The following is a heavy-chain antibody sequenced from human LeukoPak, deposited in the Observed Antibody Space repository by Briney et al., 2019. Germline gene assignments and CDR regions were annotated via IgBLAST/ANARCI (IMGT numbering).Heavy chain of an antibody. V-gene: IGHV6-1*01. CDR2: TYYRSKWYN. D-gene: IGHD1-1*01. Sequence: SQTLLLTCAISGDSVSSNSAAWNWIRQSPSGGLEWLGRTYYRSKWYNDYAVSVKSRITINPDTSKNQFSLQLNSVTPEDTAVYYCARELLGTGRRYYYYYYMDVWGKGTTVTVSS. CDR1: GDSVSSNSAA. CDR3: ARELLGTGRRYYYYYYMDV. J-gene: IGHJ6*03.